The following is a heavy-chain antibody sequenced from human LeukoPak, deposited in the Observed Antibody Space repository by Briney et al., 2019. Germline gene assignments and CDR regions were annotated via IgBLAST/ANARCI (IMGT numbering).Heavy chain of an antibody. Sequence: PSETLSLTCAVYGGSFSGYYWSWIRQPPGKGLEWIGEINHSGSTNYNPSLKSRVTISVDTSKNQFSLKLSSVPAADTAVYYCARGHYYGSGSYYPGTYYYYYYGMDVWGQGTTVTVSS. D-gene: IGHD3-10*01. CDR3: ARGHYYGSGSYYPGTYYYYYYGMDV. V-gene: IGHV4-34*01. CDR2: INHSGST. J-gene: IGHJ6*02. CDR1: GGSFSGYY.